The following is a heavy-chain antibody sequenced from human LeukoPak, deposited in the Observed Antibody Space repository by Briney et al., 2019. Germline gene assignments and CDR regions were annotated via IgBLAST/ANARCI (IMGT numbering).Heavy chain of an antibody. CDR2: IYSGGST. CDR1: GFTVSSNY. Sequence: GGSLRLSCAASGFTVSSNYMNWVRQAPGKGLEWVSIIYSGGSTFYADSVKGRFTISRDNSKNTLHLQMNSLRAEDTAVYYCARSNDPFDIWGRGTMVTVSS. J-gene: IGHJ3*02. D-gene: IGHD5/OR15-5a*01. CDR3: ARSNDPFDI. V-gene: IGHV3-53*01.